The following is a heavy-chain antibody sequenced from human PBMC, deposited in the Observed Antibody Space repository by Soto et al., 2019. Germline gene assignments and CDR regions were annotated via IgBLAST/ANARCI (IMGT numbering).Heavy chain of an antibody. D-gene: IGHD1-26*01. Sequence: TSETLSLTWTVSGGSISSSSYYWGWIRQPPGKGLEWIGSIYYSENIYYNPSLKRRVTMSAETSKNQFSLRLNSVTAADTAIYYCVGNVAGATVPYYFDFWGQGIVVTVSS. CDR1: GGSISSSSYY. V-gene: IGHV4-39*01. CDR2: IYYSENI. CDR3: VGNVAGATVPYYFDF. J-gene: IGHJ4*02.